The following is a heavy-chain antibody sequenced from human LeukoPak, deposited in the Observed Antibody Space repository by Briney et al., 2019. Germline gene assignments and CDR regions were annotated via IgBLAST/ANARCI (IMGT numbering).Heavy chain of an antibody. CDR3: AKQIGRGYDGSGSYDY. D-gene: IGHD3-10*01. CDR2: INIGGGST. J-gene: IGHJ4*02. Sequence: GGSLRLSCAASGFTFSSYVMSWVRQAPGKGLEWVSTINIGGGSTYYADSVKGRFTISRDNSKNTLYLQMNSLRAEDTAVYYCAKQIGRGYDGSGSYDYWGQGTLVTVSS. V-gene: IGHV3-23*01. CDR1: GFTFSSYV.